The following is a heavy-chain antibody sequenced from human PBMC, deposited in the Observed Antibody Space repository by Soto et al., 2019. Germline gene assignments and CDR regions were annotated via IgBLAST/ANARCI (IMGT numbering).Heavy chain of an antibody. Sequence: TLSLTCTVSGGSINTQYWSWIRQPPQKGLEYIGYIYYSGSTNYNPSLKSRVSISVDTSKNQFSLRLSSVTAADTAVYYCARGQDYFDYWGLGTLVTVS. J-gene: IGHJ4*02. V-gene: IGHV4-59*11. CDR2: IYYSGST. CDR1: GGSINTQY. CDR3: ARGQDYFDY.